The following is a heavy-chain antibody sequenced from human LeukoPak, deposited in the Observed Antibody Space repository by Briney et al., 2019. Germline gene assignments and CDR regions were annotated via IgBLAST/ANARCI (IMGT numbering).Heavy chain of an antibody. CDR2: IKKYGRQK. Sequence: GGSLRLFCAASGFTFSRFWMSWVRQSPGKGLEWVAYIKKYGRQKYYVDSVGGRFTISRENAKNSLYLQMDSLRVDETAVYYCTTEFGGYDVSDYWGQGTLVTVSS. J-gene: IGHJ4*02. CDR1: GFTFSRFW. V-gene: IGHV3-7*03. D-gene: IGHD3-3*01. CDR3: TTEFGGYDVSDY.